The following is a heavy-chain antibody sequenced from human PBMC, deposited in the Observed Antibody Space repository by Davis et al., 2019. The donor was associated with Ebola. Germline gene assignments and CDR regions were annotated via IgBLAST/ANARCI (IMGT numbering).Heavy chain of an antibody. V-gene: IGHV3-23*01. CDR2: ISGSGGST. J-gene: IGHJ6*02. D-gene: IGHD2-15*01. CDR1: GFTFSSYA. CDR3: AKSKGYCSGGSCYAGRAIYYYYGMDV. Sequence: GESLKISCAASGFTFSSYAMSWVRQAPGKGLEWVSAISGSGGSTYYADSVKGRFTISRDNSKNTLYLQMNSLGAEDTAVYYCAKSKGYCSGGSCYAGRAIYYYYGMDVWGQGTTVTVSS.